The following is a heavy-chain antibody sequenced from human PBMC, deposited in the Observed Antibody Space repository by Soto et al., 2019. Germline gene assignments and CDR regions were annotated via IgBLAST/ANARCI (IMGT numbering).Heavy chain of an antibody. CDR3: TRGYCTVGSCAFDI. Sequence: EVQLVESGGGLVQPGRSLRLSCAASGFTFHDYAMHWVRQAPGKGLEWVSLVSWNSAGLGYADSIKGRFTISRDNAKNSLYLQMNNLRTEDTAFYYCTRGYCTVGSCAFDIWGQGTMVTVSS. CDR2: VSWNSAGL. V-gene: IGHV3-9*01. CDR1: GFTFHDYA. J-gene: IGHJ3*02. D-gene: IGHD2-15*01.